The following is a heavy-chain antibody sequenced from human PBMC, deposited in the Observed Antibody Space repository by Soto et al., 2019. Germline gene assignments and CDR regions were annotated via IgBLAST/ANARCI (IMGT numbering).Heavy chain of an antibody. CDR3: ARDLKPTWSGYYHYYYYGMDV. CDR1: GFTFSSYA. Sequence: QVQLVESGGGVVQPGRSLRLSCAASGFTFSSYAMHWVRQAPGKGLEWVAVISYDGSNKYYADSVKGRFTISRDNSKNTLYLQMNSLRAEDTAVYYCARDLKPTWSGYYHYYYYGMDVWGQGTTVTVSS. CDR2: ISYDGSNK. J-gene: IGHJ6*02. D-gene: IGHD3-3*01. V-gene: IGHV3-30-3*01.